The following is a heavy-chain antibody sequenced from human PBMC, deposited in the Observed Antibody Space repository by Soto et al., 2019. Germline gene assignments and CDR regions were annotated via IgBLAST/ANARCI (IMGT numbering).Heavy chain of an antibody. CDR2: MNPNSGNT. CDR1: GYTFTSYD. J-gene: IGHJ6*02. V-gene: IGHV1-8*01. CDR3: ARGFQTDGKYYYYGMDV. Sequence: GASVKVSCKASGYTFTSYDINWVRQATGQGLEWMGWMNPNSGNTGYAQKFQGRVTMTRNTPISTAYMELSSLRSEDTAVYYCARGFQTDGKYYYYGMDVWGQGTTVTVSS. D-gene: IGHD1-1*01.